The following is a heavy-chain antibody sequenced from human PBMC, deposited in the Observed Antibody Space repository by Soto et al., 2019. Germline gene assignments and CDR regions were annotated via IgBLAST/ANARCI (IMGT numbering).Heavy chain of an antibody. V-gene: IGHV1-18*01. D-gene: IGHD5-12*01. CDR3: ARRATIPSYYYGMDV. CDR1: GYTFTSYG. Sequence: QVQLVQSGAEVKKPGASVKVSCKASGYTFTSYGISWVRQAPGQGLEWMGWISAYNGNTNYAQKLQGRVTMTTDTTPSTAYMELRSLRSDDTAVYYCARRATIPSYYYGMDVWGQGTTVTVSS. J-gene: IGHJ6*02. CDR2: ISAYNGNT.